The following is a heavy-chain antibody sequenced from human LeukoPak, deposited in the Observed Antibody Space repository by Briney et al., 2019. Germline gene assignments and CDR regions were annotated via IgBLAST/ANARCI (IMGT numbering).Heavy chain of an antibody. J-gene: IGHJ6*02. V-gene: IGHV3-23*01. CDR3: AKECIGPGPRGAVTPDYYYYGMDV. CDR2: ISGSGGST. CDR1: GFTFSSYA. Sequence: GGSLRLSCAASGFTFSSYAMSWVRQAPEKGLEWVSAISGSGGSTYYADSVKGRFTISRDNSKNTLYLQMNSLRAEDTAVYYCAKECIGPGPRGAVTPDYYYYGMDVWGQGTTVTVSS. D-gene: IGHD3-3*01.